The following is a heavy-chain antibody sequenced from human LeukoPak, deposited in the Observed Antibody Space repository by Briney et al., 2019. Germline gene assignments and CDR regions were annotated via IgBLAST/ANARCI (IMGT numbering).Heavy chain of an antibody. V-gene: IGHV3-7*01. CDR2: INQDGSEN. D-gene: IGHD1-26*01. CDR3: ARDKIVGATYFDC. J-gene: IGHJ4*02. Sequence: PGGSLRLSCAASGFTFGSYWMSWVRQAPEKGLEWVANINQDGSENYYVDSVRGRFTISRDNAKNSLYLQMNSLRAEDTAVYYCARDKIVGATYFDCWGQGTLVTVSS. CDR1: GFTFGSYW.